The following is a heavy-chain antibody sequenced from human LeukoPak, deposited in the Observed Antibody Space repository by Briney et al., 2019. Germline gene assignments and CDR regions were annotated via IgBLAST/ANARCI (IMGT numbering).Heavy chain of an antibody. Sequence: PSQTLSLTCTVSGGSISSSSYYWGWIRQPPGKGLEWIGSIYYSGSTYYNPSLKSRVTISVDTSKNQFSLKLSSVTAADTAVYYCARTTGWTNWAAFDIWGQGTMVTVSS. D-gene: IGHD7-27*01. V-gene: IGHV4-39*01. CDR1: GGSISSSSYY. CDR3: ARTTGWTNWAAFDI. CDR2: IYYSGST. J-gene: IGHJ3*02.